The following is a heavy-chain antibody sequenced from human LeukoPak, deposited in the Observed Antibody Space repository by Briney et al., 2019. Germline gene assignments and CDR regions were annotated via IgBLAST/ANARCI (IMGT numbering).Heavy chain of an antibody. CDR3: AREPEPAITMVRGEVFDI. CDR1: GFTFTSSA. V-gene: IGHV1-58*02. Sequence: ASVKVSCKASGFTFTSSAMQWVRQARGQRLEWIGWIVVGSGNTNYAQKFQERVTITRDMSTSTAYMVLNSLRSEDTAVYYCAREPEPAITMVRGEVFDIWGQGTMVIVSS. J-gene: IGHJ3*02. CDR2: IVVGSGNT. D-gene: IGHD3-10*01.